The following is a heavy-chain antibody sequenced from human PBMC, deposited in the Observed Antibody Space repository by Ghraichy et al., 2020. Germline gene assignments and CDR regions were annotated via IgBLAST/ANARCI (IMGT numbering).Heavy chain of an antibody. CDR2: IYRSGSS. J-gene: IGHJ2*01. CDR1: GASMSTYY. V-gene: IGHV4-4*09. Sequence: SETLYLTCTVSGASMSTYYWAWIRQPPGKGLEWIDYIYRSGSSNYNPSLKGRSTVSIDTSKNQFSLRLSSVTAADTAVYYCASVELATRLFYFDLWGRGTLVTVSS. CDR3: ASVELATRLFYFDL. D-gene: IGHD5-24*01.